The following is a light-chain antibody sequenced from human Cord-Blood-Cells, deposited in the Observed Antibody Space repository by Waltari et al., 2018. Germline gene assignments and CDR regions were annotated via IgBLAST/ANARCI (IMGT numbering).Light chain of an antibody. CDR2: GAS. V-gene: IGKV3-20*01. Sequence: ETVLTQSTGTLSVSPGDSATTSCRASQSVSSSYLAWYQQKPGQAPRLLIYGASSRATGIPDRFSGSGSGTDFTLTISRLEPEDFAVYYCQQYGSSRTFGQGTKVEIK. J-gene: IGKJ1*01. CDR3: QQYGSSRT. CDR1: QSVSSSY.